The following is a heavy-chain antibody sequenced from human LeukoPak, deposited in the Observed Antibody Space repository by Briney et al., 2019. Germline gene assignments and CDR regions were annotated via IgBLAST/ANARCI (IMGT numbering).Heavy chain of an antibody. V-gene: IGHV3-11*04. Sequence: GGSLRLSCAVSGFTFSDSYMTWLRQAPGKGLESLSYISPSGTDISYADSVKGRFAISRDNAKNSLYLQMNSLRAEDTAVYYCARVSILIVPYYAFDIWGQGTMVTVSS. CDR1: GFTFSDSY. CDR3: ARVSILIVPYYAFDI. J-gene: IGHJ3*02. CDR2: ISPSGTDI. D-gene: IGHD2/OR15-2a*01.